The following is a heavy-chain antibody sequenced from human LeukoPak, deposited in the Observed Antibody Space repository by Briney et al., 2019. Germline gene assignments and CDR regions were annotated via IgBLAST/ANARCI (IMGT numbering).Heavy chain of an antibody. Sequence: ASVKVSCKASGYTFTGYYMHWVRQAPGQGLEWMGRINPNSGGTNYAQKFQGRVTMTRDTSISTAYMELSRLRSDDTAVYYCARCEIGGWSPGYWGQGTLVTVSS. V-gene: IGHV1-2*06. J-gene: IGHJ4*02. D-gene: IGHD6-19*01. CDR1: GYTFTGYY. CDR2: INPNSGGT. CDR3: ARCEIGGWSPGY.